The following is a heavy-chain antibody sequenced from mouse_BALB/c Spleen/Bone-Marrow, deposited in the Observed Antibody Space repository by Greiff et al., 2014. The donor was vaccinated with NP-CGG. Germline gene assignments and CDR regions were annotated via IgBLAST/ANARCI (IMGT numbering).Heavy chain of an antibody. CDR3: TRLSLLRGYFDY. Sequence: QVQLQQSGAELAKPGTSVKLSCKASGYTFTSHYIYWVKQRPGQGLKWIGEINPNNGGTNFNEKFKSKATLTVDKSSSTAYMQLSSLTSEDSAVYYCTRLSLLRGYFDYWGQGTTLTVSS. V-gene: IGHV1S81*02. CDR1: GYTFTSHY. J-gene: IGHJ2*01. CDR2: INPNNGGT. D-gene: IGHD1-2*01.